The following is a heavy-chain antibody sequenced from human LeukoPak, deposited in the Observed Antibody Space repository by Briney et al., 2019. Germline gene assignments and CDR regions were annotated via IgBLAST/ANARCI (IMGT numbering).Heavy chain of an antibody. Sequence: GGSLRLSCAASGFTFSSYGMHWVRQAPGKGLEWVAFIRYDGSNKYYADSVKGRFTISRDNSKNTLYLQMNSLRAEATAVYYCAKEAYSSSWRSAFDIWGQGTMVTVSS. CDR2: IRYDGSNK. CDR1: GFTFSSYG. CDR3: AKEAYSSSWRSAFDI. D-gene: IGHD6-13*01. J-gene: IGHJ3*02. V-gene: IGHV3-30*02.